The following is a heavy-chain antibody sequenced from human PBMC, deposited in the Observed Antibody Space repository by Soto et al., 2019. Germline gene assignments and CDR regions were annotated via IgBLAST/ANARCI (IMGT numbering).Heavy chain of an antibody. CDR3: SRAPVNFGVDRDYYYDMDL. Sequence: GASLKVSCKASAYTFTSYYMHWVRQAPGQGIECMGIINPSGGSKSYAQKFRGRVNMARDTSTSTVYMGLSSLSSEDTAVYYCSRAPVNFGVDRDYYYDMDLWGKGATVTVSS. V-gene: IGHV1-46*03. J-gene: IGHJ6*03. CDR1: AYTFTSYY. D-gene: IGHD3-3*01. CDR2: INPSGGSK.